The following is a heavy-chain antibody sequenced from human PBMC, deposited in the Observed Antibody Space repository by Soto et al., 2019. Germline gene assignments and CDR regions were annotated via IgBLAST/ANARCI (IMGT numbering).Heavy chain of an antibody. D-gene: IGHD6-19*01. CDR3: AREAGPDRWFDP. CDR1: GASISSYF. CDR2: ISTSGTT. J-gene: IGHJ5*02. Sequence: PSETLSLTCTVSGASISSYFWTWIRQPAGKGLDWIGRISTSGTTNYNPSLKSRVTMSVDTSKNHFSLNLSSVTAADTAVYYCAREAGPDRWFDPWGQGTLVTVS. V-gene: IGHV4-4*07.